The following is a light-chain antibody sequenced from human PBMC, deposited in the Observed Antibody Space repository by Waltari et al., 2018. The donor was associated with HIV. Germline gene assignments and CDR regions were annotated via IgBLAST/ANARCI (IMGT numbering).Light chain of an antibody. CDR1: QSVSTN. CDR3: QQYNNWPGIT. CDR2: GAS. Sequence: EIVMTQSPVTLSMSPGERATLSCRASQSVSTNLAWYQRKPGQAPRLLIYGASTGATGIPARFSGSGSGTEFTLTISSLQSEDFAVYYCQQYNNWPGITFGPGTKVDIK. V-gene: IGKV3-15*01. J-gene: IGKJ3*01.